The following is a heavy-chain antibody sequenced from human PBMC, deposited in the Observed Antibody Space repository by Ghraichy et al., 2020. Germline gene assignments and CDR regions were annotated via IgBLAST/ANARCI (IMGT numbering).Heavy chain of an antibody. D-gene: IGHD6-13*01. Sequence: GESLNISCAASGFTFSSYSMNWVRQAPGKGLEWVSSIISSSSYIYYADSVKGRFTISRDNAKNSLYLQMNSLRAEDTAVYYCARDSLGQQLDNYFDYWGQGTLVTVSS. J-gene: IGHJ4*02. CDR1: GFTFSSYS. V-gene: IGHV3-21*01. CDR3: ARDSLGQQLDNYFDY. CDR2: IISSSSYI.